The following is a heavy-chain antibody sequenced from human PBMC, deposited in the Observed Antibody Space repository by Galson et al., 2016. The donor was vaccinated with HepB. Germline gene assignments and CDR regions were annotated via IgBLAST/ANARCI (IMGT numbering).Heavy chain of an antibody. J-gene: IGHJ5*02. CDR2: INFNSVIL. D-gene: IGHD2-15*01. CDR3: VKDTDGVVVAATGGLGP. V-gene: IGHV3-9*01. CDR1: GFTFDNYA. Sequence: SLRLSCAASGFTFDNYAMHWVRQAPGKGLEWISGINFNSVILGYADSVKGRFTISRDNAKNSLYLQMNALRAEDTALYYCVKDTDGVVVAATGGLGPWGQGTLVTVSS.